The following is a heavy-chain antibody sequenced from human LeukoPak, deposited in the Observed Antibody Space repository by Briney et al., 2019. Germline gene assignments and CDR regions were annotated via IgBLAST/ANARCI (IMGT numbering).Heavy chain of an antibody. CDR1: GFTFSNYA. CDR3: AKRDSSGSYYFDY. V-gene: IGHV3-23*01. J-gene: IGHJ4*02. CDR2: FSRYGRDT. D-gene: IGHD3-22*01. Sequence: GGSLRLSCAASGFTFSNYAMSWVRQTPGKGLEWVSTFSRYGRDTYYADSVKGRFTISRDNSKNTLYLQMSSLRAEDTAIYYCAKRDSSGSYYFDYWGQGTLVTVSS.